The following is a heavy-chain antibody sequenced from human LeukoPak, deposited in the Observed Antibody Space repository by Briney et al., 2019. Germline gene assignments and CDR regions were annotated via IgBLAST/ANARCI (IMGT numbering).Heavy chain of an antibody. V-gene: IGHV4-4*07. CDR2: IYTSGGT. CDR1: GGSISSYY. D-gene: IGHD3-3*01. Sequence: PSETLSLTCTVSGGSISSYYWSWIRQPAGKGLEWIGRIYTSGGTNYNPSLKSRVTMSVDTSKNQFSLTLSSVTAADTAVYYCARARDTIFGVVRRAFDYWGQGTLVTVSS. J-gene: IGHJ4*02. CDR3: ARARDTIFGVVRRAFDY.